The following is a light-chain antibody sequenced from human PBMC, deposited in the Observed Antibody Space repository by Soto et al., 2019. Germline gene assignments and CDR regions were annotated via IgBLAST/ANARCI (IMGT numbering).Light chain of an antibody. CDR2: GAS. Sequence: EIVMTQSPATLSVSPGERTTLSCRASQSVSTILAWYQQKPGQAPRLLIYGASTRATGIPVRFSGSGSGTEFTLTISSLQSEDCAVYYCQQYDKWPPTFGQGTKVDIK. CDR1: QSVSTI. J-gene: IGKJ1*01. V-gene: IGKV3-15*01. CDR3: QQYDKWPPT.